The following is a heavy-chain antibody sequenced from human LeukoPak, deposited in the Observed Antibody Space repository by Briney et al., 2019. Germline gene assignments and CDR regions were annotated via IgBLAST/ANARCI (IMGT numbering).Heavy chain of an antibody. D-gene: IGHD2-15*01. CDR1: GFTFSSYA. Sequence: SLRLSXAASGFTFSSYAMHWVRQAPGKGLEWVAVIAYDGNSKYYADSVQGRFTISRDNSKNTLDLQMNSLRGEDTAVYYCARGHCSGGSCYSVYYYYYGMDVWGQGTTVTVSS. J-gene: IGHJ6*02. CDR2: IAYDGNSK. CDR3: ARGHCSGGSCYSVYYYYYGMDV. V-gene: IGHV3-30-3*01.